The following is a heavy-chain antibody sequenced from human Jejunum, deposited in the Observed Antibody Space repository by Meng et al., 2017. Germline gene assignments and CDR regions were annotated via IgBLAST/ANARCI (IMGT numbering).Heavy chain of an antibody. Sequence: QVQLQESGPGLVRPSETLSLIVPCSCGSVSRAGYPWGWIRQPPGKGLEWIGYASTNYNPSLKSRVTISLDTSRNQFSLSLSSVTAADTAVYYCARDHMGSLDYWGQGILVTVSS. CDR1: CGSVSRAGYP. D-gene: IGHD1-26*01. CDR3: ARDHMGSLDY. CDR2: AST. V-gene: IGHV4-61*08. J-gene: IGHJ4*02.